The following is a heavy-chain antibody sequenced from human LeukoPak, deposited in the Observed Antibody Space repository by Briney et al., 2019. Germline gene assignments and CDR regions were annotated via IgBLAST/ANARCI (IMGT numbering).Heavy chain of an antibody. CDR1: GFTFSSYA. CDR2: ISGSGGST. CDR3: AKDLYGCSWSFDY. D-gene: IGHD6-13*01. Sequence: GGSLRLSCAASGFTFSSYATSWVRRPPAKGLEGVSAISGSGGSTYYADSVKGRFIISRDNSKNTLYLQMNSLRAEDTAVYYCAKDLYGCSWSFDYWGQGTLVTVSS. J-gene: IGHJ4*02. V-gene: IGHV3-23*01.